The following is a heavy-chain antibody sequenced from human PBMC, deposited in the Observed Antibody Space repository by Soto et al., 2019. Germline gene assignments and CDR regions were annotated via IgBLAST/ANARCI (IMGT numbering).Heavy chain of an antibody. CDR2: IKGEADGGTT. J-gene: IGHJ4*02. CDR3: TTGLSNGYYNFDY. D-gene: IGHD3-22*01. Sequence: PGGSVRLSWGASGFTFGNAWMSWVRQAPGKGLEWVGRIKGEADGGTTDYAAPVKGRITISRDHSKDTLYLHMNSLKTEDTAVYYCTTGLSNGYYNFDYWGQGT. V-gene: IGHV3-15*01. CDR1: GFTFGNAW.